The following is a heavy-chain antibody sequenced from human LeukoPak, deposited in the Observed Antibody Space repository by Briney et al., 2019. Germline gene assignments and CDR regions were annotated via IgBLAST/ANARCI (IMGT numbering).Heavy chain of an antibody. Sequence: GRSLRLSCAGSGFIFNNYAMHWVRQPPGKGLEWVSGISWNSGTIDYADSVRGRFTISRDNAKNSLYLQMDSLRVEDTAFYYRAKDSRRHYTSGPNPDSLHWGQGALVTVSS. V-gene: IGHV3-9*01. J-gene: IGHJ4*02. CDR1: GFIFNNYA. CDR3: AKDSRRHYTSGPNPDSLH. CDR2: ISWNSGTI. D-gene: IGHD6-19*01.